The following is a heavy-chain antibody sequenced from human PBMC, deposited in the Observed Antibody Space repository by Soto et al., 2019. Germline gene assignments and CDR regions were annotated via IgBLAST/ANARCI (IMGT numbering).Heavy chain of an antibody. J-gene: IGHJ6*02. D-gene: IGHD3-9*01. V-gene: IGHV3-33*01. CDR3: ARGLRYLTSYIYYYYGMDV. CDR2: IWYDGSNK. CDR1: GFTFSSYG. Sequence: GGSLRLSCAASGFTFSSYGMHWVRQAPGKGLEWVAVIWYDGSNKYYADSVKGRFTISRDNSKNTLYLQMNSLRAEDTAVYYCARGLRYLTSYIYYYYGMDVWGHGTTVTVSS.